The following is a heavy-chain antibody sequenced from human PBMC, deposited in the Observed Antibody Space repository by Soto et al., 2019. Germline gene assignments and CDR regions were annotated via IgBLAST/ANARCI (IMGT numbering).Heavy chain of an antibody. CDR3: AELPVAGSSTFDY. Sequence: EVQLLESGGGLAQPGGSLRLSCAASGFTFSSYAMSWVRQAPGKGLEWVSAIRSSGDNTYYADSVKGRFTISRDNSKSTLYLQMNSLRAEDTAVYYWAELPVAGSSTFDYWGQGILVTVSS. J-gene: IGHJ4*02. D-gene: IGHD6-19*01. CDR2: IRSSGDNT. CDR1: GFTFSSYA. V-gene: IGHV3-23*01.